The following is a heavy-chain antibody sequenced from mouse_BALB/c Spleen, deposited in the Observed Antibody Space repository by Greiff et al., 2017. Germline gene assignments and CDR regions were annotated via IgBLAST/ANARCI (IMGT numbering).Heavy chain of an antibody. V-gene: IGHV1S135*01. CDR1: GYSFTGYN. J-gene: IGHJ2*01. D-gene: IGHD2-4*01. Sequence: EGQLQQSGPELGKPGASVKISCKASGYSFTGYNMYWVKQSHRKSLEWIGYIDPYNGGTSYNQKSKGKATLTVDKSSSTAYMHLNSLTSEDSAIYYCARWDDYDGGYFDYWGQGTTLTVSS. CDR3: ARWDDYDGGYFDY. CDR2: IDPYNGGT.